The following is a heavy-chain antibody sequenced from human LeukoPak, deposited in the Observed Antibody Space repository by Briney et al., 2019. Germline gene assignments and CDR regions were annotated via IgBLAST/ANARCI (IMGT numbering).Heavy chain of an antibody. V-gene: IGHV3-23*01. CDR1: GFTFSSYA. Sequence: PGGSLTLSCAASGFTFSSYAMSWVRQAPGKGLEWVSDMSGSGCSTYYADSVKRLFTIYRDYYKHSLYLHIQSLRAEDAAVYYSATSGVLDYYDSSGYFPPPFDCWGQGTLVTVSS. CDR3: ATSGVLDYYDSSGYFPPPFDC. J-gene: IGHJ4*02. D-gene: IGHD3-22*01. CDR2: MSGSGCST.